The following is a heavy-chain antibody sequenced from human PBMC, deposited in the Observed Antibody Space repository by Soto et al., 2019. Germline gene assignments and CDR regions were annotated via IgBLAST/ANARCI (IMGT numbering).Heavy chain of an antibody. CDR2: ISAAGDP. CDR3: ARTDRDFYGLDV. CDR1: VFTFRNYD. V-gene: IGHV3-13*05. J-gene: IGHJ6*02. Sequence: EVQLVESGGGLVQPGGSLRLSCEASVFTFRNYDMHWVRQGTGKGLAWVSGISAAGDPDYADSVEGRFTISRENAQNSFFLQMNSLRVGDTAVYYCARTDRDFYGLDVWGQGTTVIVSS.